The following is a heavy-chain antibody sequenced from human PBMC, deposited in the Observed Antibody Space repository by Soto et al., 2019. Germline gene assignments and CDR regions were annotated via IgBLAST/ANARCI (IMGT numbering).Heavy chain of an antibody. CDR2: ISFDGSNK. Sequence: GGSLGLSCAASGFTFSSYDMHWVRQAPGKGQEWVAIISFDGSNKNHADSVKGRFTISRDNSKKTLYLQMNSLRGEDTAVYYCAKDKRDFGDSDGMDVWGQGTTVTVSS. J-gene: IGHJ6*02. CDR3: AKDKRDFGDSDGMDV. CDR1: GFTFSSYD. D-gene: IGHD2-21*02. V-gene: IGHV3-30*18.